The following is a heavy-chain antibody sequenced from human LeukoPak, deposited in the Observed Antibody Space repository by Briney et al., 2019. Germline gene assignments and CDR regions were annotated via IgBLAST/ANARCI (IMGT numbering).Heavy chain of an antibody. V-gene: IGHV1-24*01. J-gene: IGHJ4*02. CDR3: ATAIPYDILTGYYTGAYFDY. Sequence: ALVRVSCKVSGYTLTELSMHWVRQAPGKGLEWMGGFDPEDGETINAQTFQGRVTMTEDTSTDTAYRELSSLRSEDTAVYYCATAIPYDILTGYYTGAYFDYWGQGTLVTVSS. CDR1: GYTLTELS. D-gene: IGHD3-9*01. CDR2: FDPEDGET.